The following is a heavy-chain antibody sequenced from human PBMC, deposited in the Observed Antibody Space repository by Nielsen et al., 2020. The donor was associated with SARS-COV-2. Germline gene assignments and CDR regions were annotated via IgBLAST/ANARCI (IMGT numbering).Heavy chain of an antibody. CDR3: ARGYRPYCSSTSCYVNYYYYYMDV. CDR2: INHSGST. Sequence: PETLSLTCAVYGGSFSGYYWSWIRQPPGKGLEWIGEINHSGSTNYNPSLKSRVTISVDTSKNQFSLKLSSVTAADTAVYYCARGYRPYCSSTSCYVNYYYYYMDVWGKGTTVTVSS. V-gene: IGHV4-34*01. CDR1: GGSFSGYY. J-gene: IGHJ6*03. D-gene: IGHD2-2*01.